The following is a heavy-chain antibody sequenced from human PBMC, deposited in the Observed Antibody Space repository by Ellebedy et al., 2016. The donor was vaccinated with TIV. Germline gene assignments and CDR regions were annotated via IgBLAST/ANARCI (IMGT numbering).Heavy chain of an antibody. CDR1: GFIFSDYA. CDR2: ISGRGEST. D-gene: IGHD3-22*01. Sequence: GESLKISCATSGFIFSDYAISWVRQPPGKGLEWVSTISGRGESTFAAVSVKGRFTISREFSKRTVYLQMNSLRVEDTAVYFCATRGHSIGWFADWGQGTLVTVSS. CDR3: ATRGHSIGWFAD. V-gene: IGHV3-23*01. J-gene: IGHJ5*02.